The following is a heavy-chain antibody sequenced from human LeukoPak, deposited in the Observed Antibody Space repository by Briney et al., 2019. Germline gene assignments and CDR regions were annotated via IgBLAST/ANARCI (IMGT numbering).Heavy chain of an antibody. V-gene: IGHV3-30*18. CDR2: ISYDGSNK. Sequence: PGGSLRLSCAASGFTFSSYGMHWVRQAPGKGLEWVAVISYDGSNKYYADSVKGRFTISRDNSKNTLYLQMNSLRAEDTAVYYCAKDNYDISAPFDYWGQGTTVTVSS. J-gene: IGHJ4*03. D-gene: IGHD3-9*01. CDR1: GFTFSSYG. CDR3: AKDNYDISAPFDY.